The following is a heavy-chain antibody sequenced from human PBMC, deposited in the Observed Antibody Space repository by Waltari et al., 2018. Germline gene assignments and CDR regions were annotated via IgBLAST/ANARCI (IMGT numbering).Heavy chain of an antibody. CDR3: ASSTIEVRDFDY. V-gene: IGHV3-53*01. CDR1: GFTVSSNY. CDR2: IYSGGST. D-gene: IGHD3-10*01. J-gene: IGHJ4*02. Sequence: EVQLVESGGGLIQPGGSLRLSCAASGFTVSSNYMSWVRQAPGKGLEWVSGIYSGGSTYYADSVKGRFTISRDNSKNTLYLQMNSLRAEDTAVYYCASSTIEVRDFDYWGQGTLVTVSS.